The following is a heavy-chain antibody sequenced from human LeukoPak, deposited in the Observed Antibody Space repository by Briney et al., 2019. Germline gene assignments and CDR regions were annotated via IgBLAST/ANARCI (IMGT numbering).Heavy chain of an antibody. CDR1: GYRFSSYW. J-gene: IGHJ4*02. Sequence: GESLKISCKGSGYRFSSYWIGWVRQMPGKGLEWMGIIYPGDSNTRYSPSFQGQVTMSADKSISTAYLQWSSLKASDTAIYYCARRDGNTFEYWGQGSLVTVSS. CDR2: IYPGDSNT. D-gene: IGHD4-23*01. CDR3: ARRDGNTFEY. V-gene: IGHV5-51*01.